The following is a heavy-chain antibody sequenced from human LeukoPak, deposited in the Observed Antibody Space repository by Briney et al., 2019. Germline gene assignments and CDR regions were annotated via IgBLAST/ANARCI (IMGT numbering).Heavy chain of an antibody. V-gene: IGHV3-23*01. CDR3: AKDRATVTPTVFDY. CDR1: GFSFSSYA. D-gene: IGHD4-17*01. Sequence: GGSLRLSCAASGFSFSSYAINWVRQAPGKGLEWVSAISGSGGSTYYADSVKGRFTISRDFSKNTLYLQMNNLRAEDTAVFYCAKDRATVTPTVFDYWGQGTLVTVSS. J-gene: IGHJ4*02. CDR2: ISGSGGST.